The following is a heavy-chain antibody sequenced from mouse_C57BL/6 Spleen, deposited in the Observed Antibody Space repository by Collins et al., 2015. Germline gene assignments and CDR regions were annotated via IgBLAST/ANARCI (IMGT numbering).Heavy chain of an antibody. V-gene: IGHV4-1*02. J-gene: IGHJ3*01. CDR2: INPDSTTI. CDR1: GFDFGRFW. CDR3: ARQEYYGRSAY. Sequence: EVKLLESGGGLVQPGGSLKLSCAASGFDFGRFWMSWVRQAPAKGLEWIGEINPDSTTINYTPSLKDKFIISRDNAKNTLYLQMSKVRSEDTALYYCARQEYYGRSAYWGQGTLVTVSA. D-gene: IGHD1-1*01.